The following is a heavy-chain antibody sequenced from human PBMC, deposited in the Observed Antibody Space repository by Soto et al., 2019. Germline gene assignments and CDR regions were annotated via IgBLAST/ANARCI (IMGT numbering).Heavy chain of an antibody. Sequence: QVTLRESGPVLLKPTETLTLTCNVSGFSLTTGRMGVSWIRQPPGKALEWLAHIFSDAERSYSTFLQGRLTSSTDGSGSQVVLTMTNMGPVDTGTYVCVRMNADSSSYYYARDVWGQGTTVTVSS. J-gene: IGHJ6*02. D-gene: IGHD3-16*01. V-gene: IGHV2-26*01. CDR2: IFSDAER. CDR3: VRMNADSSSYYYARDV. CDR1: GFSLTTGRMG.